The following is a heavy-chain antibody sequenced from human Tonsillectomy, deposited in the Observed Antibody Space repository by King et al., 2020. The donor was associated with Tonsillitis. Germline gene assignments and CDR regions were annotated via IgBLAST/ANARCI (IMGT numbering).Heavy chain of an antibody. CDR3: ARPHYYYDSSGYYEADAFDI. CDR1: GYSFTSYW. Sequence: QLVQSGAEVKKPGESLKISCKGSGYSFTSYWIGWVRQMPGKGLEWMGIIYPGDSDTRYSPSFQGQVTIPADKSISTAYLQWSSLKASDTAMYYCARPHYYYDSSGYYEADAFDIWGQGTMVTVSS. CDR2: IYPGDSDT. V-gene: IGHV5-51*01. D-gene: IGHD3-22*01. J-gene: IGHJ3*02.